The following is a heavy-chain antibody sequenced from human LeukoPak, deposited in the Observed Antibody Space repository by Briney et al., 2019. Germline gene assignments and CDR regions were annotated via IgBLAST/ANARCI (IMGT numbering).Heavy chain of an antibody. CDR3: ARDYYDSSGYPNWFDP. V-gene: IGHV3-33*01. Sequence: GGSLRLSCAASGFTFSSYGMHWVRQAPGKGLEWVAFIWYDGSNKYYADSVKGRFTISRDNSKNTLYLQMNSLRAEDTAVYYCARDYYDSSGYPNWFDPWGQGTLVTVSS. J-gene: IGHJ5*02. CDR2: IWYDGSNK. CDR1: GFTFSSYG. D-gene: IGHD3-22*01.